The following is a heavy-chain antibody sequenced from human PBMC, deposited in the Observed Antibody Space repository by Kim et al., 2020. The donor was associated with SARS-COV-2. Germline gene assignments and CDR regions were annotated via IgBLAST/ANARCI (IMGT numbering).Heavy chain of an antibody. V-gene: IGHV3-21*01. CDR3: ARAHPELGLTYYYYMDV. CDR2: ISSSSSYI. Sequence: GGSLRLSCAASGFTFSSYSMNWVRQAPGKGLEWVSSISSSSSYIYYADSVKGRFTISRDNAKNSLYLQMNSLRAEDTAVYYCARAHPELGLTYYYYMDVWGKGTTVTVSS. J-gene: IGHJ6*03. CDR1: GFTFSSYS. D-gene: IGHD7-27*01.